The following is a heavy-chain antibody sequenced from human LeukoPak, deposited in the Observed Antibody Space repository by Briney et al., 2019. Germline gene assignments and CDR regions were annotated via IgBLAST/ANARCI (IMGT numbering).Heavy chain of an antibody. J-gene: IGHJ6*03. Sequence: ASVKVSCKASGYTFTSYAMHWVRQAPGQRLEWMGWINPNSGGTNYAQKFQGRVTMTRDTSISTAYMELSRLRSDDTAVYYCARKGHSSSWYYYYMDVWGKGTTVTVSS. D-gene: IGHD6-6*01. CDR1: GYTFTSYA. CDR2: INPNSGGT. V-gene: IGHV1-2*02. CDR3: ARKGHSSSWYYYYMDV.